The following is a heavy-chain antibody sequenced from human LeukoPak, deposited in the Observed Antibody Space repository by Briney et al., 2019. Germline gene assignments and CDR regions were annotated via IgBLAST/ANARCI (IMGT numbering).Heavy chain of an antibody. CDR1: GYTFTSYY. V-gene: IGHV1-46*01. J-gene: IGHJ4*02. CDR3: ARDLAQQLATDY. CDR2: INPSGGST. D-gene: IGHD6-13*01. Sequence: ASVKVSCKASGYTFTSYYMHWVRQAPGQGLEWMGIINPSGGSTSYAQKFQGRVTMTRDTSTSTVYMEQSSLRSEDTAVYYCARDLAQQLATDYWGQGTLVTVSS.